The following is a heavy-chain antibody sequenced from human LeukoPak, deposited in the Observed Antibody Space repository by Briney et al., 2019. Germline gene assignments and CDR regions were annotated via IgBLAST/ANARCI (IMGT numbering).Heavy chain of an antibody. CDR1: GYSISRGYY. Sequence: PSETLSLTCRVSGYSISRGYYWDWIRQPPGKGREWIASIYHSGKSYYNPSLERRVTISVDTSKNQISLKLRSVTAADTAVYYCAREAPISDSGNYYQPLGYWGQGTLVTVSS. J-gene: IGHJ4*02. CDR2: IYHSGKS. CDR3: AREAPISDSGNYYQPLGY. V-gene: IGHV4-38-2*02. D-gene: IGHD3-10*01.